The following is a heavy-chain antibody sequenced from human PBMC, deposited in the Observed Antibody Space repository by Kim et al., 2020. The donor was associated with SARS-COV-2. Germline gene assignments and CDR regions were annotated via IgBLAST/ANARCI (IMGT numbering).Heavy chain of an antibody. Sequence: GGSLRLSCEASGFTFSTYWMHWVRQAPSKGLEWVATIKPDGNKQYYVDSVRGRFSISRDNAKKSVYLQMNSLRAEDTALYYCVRAMDDWGQGTTVTVSS. V-gene: IGHV3-7*04. J-gene: IGHJ6*02. CDR2: IKPDGNKQ. CDR1: GFTFSTYW. CDR3: VRAMDD.